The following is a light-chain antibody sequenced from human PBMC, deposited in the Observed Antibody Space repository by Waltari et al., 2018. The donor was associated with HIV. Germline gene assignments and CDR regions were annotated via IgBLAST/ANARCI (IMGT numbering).Light chain of an antibody. V-gene: IGLV2-14*01. CDR1: RSDVGGTNY. CDR3: SSYTSSSTLV. Sequence: QSALTQPASVSGSPGQSIPISCTGTRSDVGGTNYVSWYQQPPGKAPKLLIYEVSNRPSGVSNRFSGSKSDNTASLTISGLQAEDEADYYCSSYTSSSTLVFGGGTKLTVL. J-gene: IGLJ2*01. CDR2: EVS.